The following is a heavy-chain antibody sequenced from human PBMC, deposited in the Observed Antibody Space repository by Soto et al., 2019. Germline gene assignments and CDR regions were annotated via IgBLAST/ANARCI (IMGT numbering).Heavy chain of an antibody. V-gene: IGHV1-69*12. CDR1: GGTFSTDS. Sequence: QVQLVQSGAEVKKPGSSVKVSCKASGGTFSTDSISWVRQAPGQGLEWMGGIIPMLGTAYNAQKFQGRVTITADESTSTAYMELSSLRSEDTAVYFCAREIDGYYGMDVWGQGTTVTVAS. CDR3: AREIDGYYGMDV. CDR2: IIPMLGTA. J-gene: IGHJ6*02.